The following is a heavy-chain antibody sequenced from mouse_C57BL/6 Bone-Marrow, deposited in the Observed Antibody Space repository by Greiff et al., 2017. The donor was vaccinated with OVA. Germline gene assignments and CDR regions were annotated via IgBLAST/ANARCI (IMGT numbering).Heavy chain of an antibody. CDR3: ARWTLYCDGSRGYYYAMDY. Sequence: QVQLQQSGPELVKPGASVKISCKASGYTFTDYYINWVKQRPGQGLEWIGWIFPGSGSTYYNEKFKGKATLTVDKSSSTAYLLLSSLTSEDSAVLFCARWTLYCDGSRGYYYAMDYWGQGTSATVTA. CDR2: IFPGSGST. D-gene: IGHD1-1*01. V-gene: IGHV1-75*01. J-gene: IGHJ4*01. CDR1: GYTFTDYY.